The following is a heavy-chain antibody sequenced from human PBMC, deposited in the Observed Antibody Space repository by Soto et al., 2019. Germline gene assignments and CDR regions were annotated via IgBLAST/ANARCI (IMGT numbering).Heavy chain of an antibody. J-gene: IGHJ6*02. CDR3: ARIGYYDSSGFYYYYGMDV. V-gene: IGHV5-51*01. Sequence: GESLKISCKGSGYSFTSYWIGWVRQMPGKGLEWMGIIYPGDSDTRYSPPFQGQVTISADKSISTAYLQWSSLKASDTAMYYCARIGYYDSSGFYYYYGMDVWGQGTTVTVSS. CDR2: IYPGDSDT. CDR1: GYSFTSYW. D-gene: IGHD3-22*01.